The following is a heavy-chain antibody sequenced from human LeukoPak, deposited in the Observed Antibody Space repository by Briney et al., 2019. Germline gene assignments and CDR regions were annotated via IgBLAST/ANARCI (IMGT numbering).Heavy chain of an antibody. Sequence: SETLSLTCAVSGGSISSGGYSWSWIRQPPGKGLEWIGYIYHSGSTYYNPSLKSRVTISVDRSKNQFSLKLSSVTAADTAVYYCARANSGYDSFDYWGRGTLVTVSS. D-gene: IGHD5-12*01. CDR3: ARANSGYDSFDY. V-gene: IGHV4-30-2*01. CDR1: GGSISSGGYS. J-gene: IGHJ4*02. CDR2: IYHSGST.